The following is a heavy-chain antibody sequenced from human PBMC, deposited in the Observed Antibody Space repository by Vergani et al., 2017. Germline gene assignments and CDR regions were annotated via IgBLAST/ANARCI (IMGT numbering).Heavy chain of an antibody. CDR1: GFDFTNSA. Sequence: EVQLVESGGGVVKLGGSLTISCATSGFDFTNSAMSWIRQAPGRGLQWVSSITRGGKSLYYADSVKGRFTITRDDVKKSLLLRMNNLKVDDTAIYYCARTRSPIAMIRQFEQWGQGTLVTVSS. CDR3: ARTRSPIAMIRQFEQ. D-gene: IGHD5-18*01. V-gene: IGHV3-21*01. CDR2: ITRGGKSL. J-gene: IGHJ4*02.